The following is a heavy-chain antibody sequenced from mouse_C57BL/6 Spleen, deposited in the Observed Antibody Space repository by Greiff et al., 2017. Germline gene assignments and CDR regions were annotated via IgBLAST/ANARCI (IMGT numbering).Heavy chain of an antibody. V-gene: IGHV3-6*01. CDR3: ASWYYGSSYYFDY. Sequence: EVKLMESGPGLVKPSQSLSLTCSVTGYSITSGYYWNWIRQFPGNKLEWMGYISYDGSNNYNPSLKNRISITRDTSKNQFFLKLNSVTTEDTATYYCASWYYGSSYYFDYWGQGTTLTVSS. CDR2: ISYDGSN. CDR1: GYSITSGYY. D-gene: IGHD1-1*01. J-gene: IGHJ2*01.